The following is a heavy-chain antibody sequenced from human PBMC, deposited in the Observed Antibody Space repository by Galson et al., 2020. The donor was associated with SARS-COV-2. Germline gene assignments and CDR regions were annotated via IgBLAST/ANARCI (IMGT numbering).Heavy chain of an antibody. CDR1: GFTFSSYW. Sequence: GESLKISCAASGFTFSSYWMSWVRQAPGKGLEWVANIKQDGSEKYYVDSVKGRFTISRDNAKNSLYLQMNSLRAEDTAVYYCARQSIAAAGTPKTFLGRWRSSHEKNAFDIWGQGTMVTVSS. CDR3: ARQSIAAAGTPKTFLGRWRSSHEKNAFDI. D-gene: IGHD6-13*01. J-gene: IGHJ3*02. V-gene: IGHV3-7*03. CDR2: IKQDGSEK.